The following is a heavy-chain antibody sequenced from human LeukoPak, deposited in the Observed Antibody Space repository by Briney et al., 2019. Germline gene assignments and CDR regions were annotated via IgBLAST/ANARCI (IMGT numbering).Heavy chain of an antibody. D-gene: IGHD2-21*01. CDR1: GFTFSSYA. CDR3: AKDFRIGYSAHFDY. V-gene: IGHV3-23*01. J-gene: IGHJ4*02. Sequence: GGSLRLSCAASGFTFSSYAMSWVRQAPEKGLEFVSGIYENGGTTYYAGSVKGRFSISRDNSKNTLYLQMDSLRGEDTAVYYCAKDFRIGYSAHFDYWGQGALVTVSS. CDR2: IYENGGTT.